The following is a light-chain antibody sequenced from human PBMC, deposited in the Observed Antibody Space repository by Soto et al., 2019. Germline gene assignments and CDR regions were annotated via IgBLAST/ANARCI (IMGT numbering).Light chain of an antibody. CDR1: QSISSY. Sequence: DIQMTQSPSSLSASVGDRVTITCRASQSISSYLNWYQQKPGKAPKVLIYAASSLESGVPSRFSGSGSGTDFTLTISSLQPEDSATYYCQKSYSTPLTFGGGTKVEIK. CDR2: AAS. V-gene: IGKV1-39*01. CDR3: QKSYSTPLT. J-gene: IGKJ4*01.